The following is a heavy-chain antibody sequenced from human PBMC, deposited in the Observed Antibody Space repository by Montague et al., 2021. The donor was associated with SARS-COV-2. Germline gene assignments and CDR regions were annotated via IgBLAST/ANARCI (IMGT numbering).Heavy chain of an antibody. D-gene: IGHD1-1*01. Sequence: CAISGNSVSINSATWSWVGQSPAIGLEWQGVSYYRSKWYNDYAVSVRGRVTINPDTSKNQFSLQLNSVTPEDTAIYYCTSGREGNYNVMDVWGQGTTVTVSS. J-gene: IGHJ6*02. CDR2: SYYRSKWYN. CDR3: TSGREGNYNVMDV. V-gene: IGHV6-1*01. CDR1: GNSVSINSAT.